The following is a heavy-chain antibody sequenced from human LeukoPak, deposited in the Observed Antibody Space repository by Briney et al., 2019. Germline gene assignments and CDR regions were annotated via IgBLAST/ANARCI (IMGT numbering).Heavy chain of an antibody. CDR1: GFTFSSYS. J-gene: IGHJ6*02. V-gene: IGHV3-21*04. D-gene: IGHD3-3*01. CDR2: ISSSSSYI. Sequence: PGGSLRLSCAASGFTFSSYSMNWVRQAPGKGLEWVSSISSSSSYIYYADSVKGRFTISRDNSKNTLFLQMNSLRAEDAAPYYCAKSVAIYFYYGLDVWSQGTTVTVSS. CDR3: AKSVAIYFYYGLDV.